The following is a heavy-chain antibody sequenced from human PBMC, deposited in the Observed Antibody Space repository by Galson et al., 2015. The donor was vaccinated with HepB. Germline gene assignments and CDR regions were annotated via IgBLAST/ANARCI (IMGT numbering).Heavy chain of an antibody. CDR1: GYTFTAYY. D-gene: IGHD6-13*01. J-gene: IGHJ4*02. CDR2: ISPNSGGT. CDR3: ARGRSSSYYFFDY. V-gene: IGHV1-2*02. Sequence: SCKASGYTFTAYYIHWVRQAPGQGLEWMGWISPNSGGTNYARNFQGRVTMTRDTSINTAYMELSSLRSDDTAVCYCARGRSSSYYFFDYWGQGTLVTVSS.